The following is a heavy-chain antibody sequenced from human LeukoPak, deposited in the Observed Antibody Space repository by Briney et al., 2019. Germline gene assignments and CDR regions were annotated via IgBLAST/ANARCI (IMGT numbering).Heavy chain of an antibody. CDR1: GFTFSSHW. CDR2: INQDGSEK. D-gene: IGHD2/OR15-2a*01. J-gene: IGHJ4*02. CDR3: ARNRAALNY. V-gene: IGHV3-7*04. Sequence: GGSLRLSCAASGFTFSSHWMSWVRQAPGKGLEWVANINQDGSEKDYVDSVKGRFTISRDNAKNSLYLQMNSLRAEDTAVYYCARNRAALNYWGQGTLVIVSS.